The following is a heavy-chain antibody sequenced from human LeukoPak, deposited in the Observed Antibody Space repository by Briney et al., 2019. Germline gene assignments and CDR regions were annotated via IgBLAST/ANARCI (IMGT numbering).Heavy chain of an antibody. CDR1: GGSISNTLYY. D-gene: IGHD5-18*01. Sequence: SETLSLTCSVSGGSISNTLYYWGWIRQAPGKGLEWIGSIFHSGNTYYNPSLKGRVTLSVDTSKDHFSMRLRSVTAADTAVYFCAGVIRTGLVSGDWFDPWSQGTLVTVSS. CDR2: IFHSGNT. CDR3: AGVIRTGLVSGDWFDP. J-gene: IGHJ5*02. V-gene: IGHV4-39*02.